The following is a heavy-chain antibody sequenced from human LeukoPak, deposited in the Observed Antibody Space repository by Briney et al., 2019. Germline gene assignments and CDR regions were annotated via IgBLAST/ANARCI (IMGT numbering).Heavy chain of an antibody. V-gene: IGHV4-59*11. CDR2: IYFTGCN. CDR1: GVSINSHY. Sequence: TSETLSLTCTVSGVSINSHYWSWIRRPPEEGLEWIGYIYFTGCNDYNPSLKSRVTISVDTSKNHVSLKLSSVTAADTAVYYCARSSTGYWNFDLWGRGTLVTVSA. CDR3: ARSSTGYWNFDL. J-gene: IGHJ2*01.